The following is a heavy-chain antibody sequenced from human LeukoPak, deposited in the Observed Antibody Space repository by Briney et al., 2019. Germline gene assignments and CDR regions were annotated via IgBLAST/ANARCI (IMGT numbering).Heavy chain of an antibody. CDR1: IHLKYLY. V-gene: IGHV4-4*08. Sequence: PSETQSLPCTLSIHLKYLYHELCLRHPPGKGLEWIGYIYYSGSTNYNPSLKSRVTISVDNSKNQFSLQMIRLSAEHPAVYYCARETSGYGTNYFDYWGQGTLVTVSS. D-gene: IGHD3-3*01. CDR3: ARETSGYGTNYFDY. J-gene: IGHJ4*02. CDR2: IYYSGST.